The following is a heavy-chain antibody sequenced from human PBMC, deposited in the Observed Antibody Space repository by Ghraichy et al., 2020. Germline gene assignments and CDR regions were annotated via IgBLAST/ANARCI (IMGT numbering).Heavy chain of an antibody. CDR3: ARDFFSSITAPNYYFGMDV. CDR2: ISPNSGDT. V-gene: IGHV1-2*06. J-gene: IGHJ6*02. D-gene: IGHD6-6*01. Sequence: ASVKVSCKASGYTFTAYYMNWVRQAPGQGLEWMGRISPNSGDTNYAQKFQGRVTMTRDTSISTVYMELSRLRSDDTAVYYCARDFFSSITAPNYYFGMDVWGQGTTFTVSS. CDR1: GYTFTAYY.